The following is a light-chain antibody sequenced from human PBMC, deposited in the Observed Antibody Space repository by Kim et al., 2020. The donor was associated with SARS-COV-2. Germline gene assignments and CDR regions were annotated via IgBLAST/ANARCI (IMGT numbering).Light chain of an antibody. J-gene: IGLJ3*02. V-gene: IGLV1-47*02. CDR2: SNN. CDR1: SANIGTNF. Sequence: QSVLTQPPSVSGTSGQTITIACSGRSANIGTNFVCWYQQVPGTAPKLLLYSNNQRPSGVPDRFSGSKSGTSASLATRGLRSEDEALYFCATFDDTLRGQVFGGGTKVTVL. CDR3: ATFDDTLRGQV.